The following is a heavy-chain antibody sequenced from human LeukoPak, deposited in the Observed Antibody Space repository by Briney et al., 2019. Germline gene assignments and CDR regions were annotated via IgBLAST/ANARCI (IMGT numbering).Heavy chain of an antibody. J-gene: IGHJ5*02. CDR2: LIPIFGTA. CDR1: GGTFSSYA. Sequence: SVKVSCKASGGTFSSYAISWVRQAPGQGLEWMGGLIPIFGTANYAQKFQGRVTITADESTSTAYMELSSLRSEDTAVYYCARDRVTIFGVAGGFDPWGQGTLVTVSS. D-gene: IGHD3-3*01. CDR3: ARDRVTIFGVAGGFDP. V-gene: IGHV1-69*13.